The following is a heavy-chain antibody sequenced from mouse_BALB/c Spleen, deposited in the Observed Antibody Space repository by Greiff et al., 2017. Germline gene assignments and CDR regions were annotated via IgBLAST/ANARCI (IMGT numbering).Heavy chain of an antibody. J-gene: IGHJ3*01. CDR1: GFNIKDYY. CDR3: NAAVLFAY. CDR2: IDPENGDT. V-gene: IGHV14-4*02. D-gene: IGHD1-1*01. Sequence: EVKLQESGAELVRSGASVKLSCTASGFNIKDYYMHWVKQRPEQGLEWIGWIDPENGDTEYAPKFQGKATMTADTSSNTAYLQLSSLTSEDTAVYYCNAAVLFAYWGQGTLVTVSA.